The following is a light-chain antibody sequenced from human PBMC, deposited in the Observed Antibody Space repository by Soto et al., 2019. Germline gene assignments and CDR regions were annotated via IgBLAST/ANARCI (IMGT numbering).Light chain of an antibody. V-gene: IGKV3-11*01. J-gene: IGKJ4*01. CDR3: QQRSNI. Sequence: EIVLTQSPATLSLSPGERATLSCRASQSVSSYLACYQQKPGQAPRLLIYDASNRATGIPARFSGSGSGTDFTLTISSLEPEDFAVYYCQQRSNIFGGGTKVDI. CDR1: QSVSSY. CDR2: DAS.